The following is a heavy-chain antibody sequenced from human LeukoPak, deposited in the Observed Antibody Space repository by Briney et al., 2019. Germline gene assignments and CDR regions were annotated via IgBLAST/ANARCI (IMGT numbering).Heavy chain of an antibody. CDR3: ARVRGIAVAVGYYFDY. Sequence: SETLSLTCTVSGGSISSSSYYWGWIRQPPGKGLEWIGSIYYSGSTYYNPSLKSRVTISVDTSKNQFSLKLSSVTAADTAVCYCARVRGIAVAVGYYFDYWGQGTLVTVSS. V-gene: IGHV4-39*07. CDR2: IYYSGST. D-gene: IGHD6-19*01. CDR1: GGSISSSSYY. J-gene: IGHJ4*02.